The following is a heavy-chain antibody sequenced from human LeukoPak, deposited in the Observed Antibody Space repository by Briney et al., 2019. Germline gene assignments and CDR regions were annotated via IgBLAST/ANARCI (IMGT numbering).Heavy chain of an antibody. CDR1: GGSISRGDYY. D-gene: IGHD3-16*01. Sequence: PSETLSLTCTVSGGSISRGDYYWGWVRQPPGEGMERIGYISSSGTPSYNPSLKSRLTISVDTSKTQFSLKLSSVTAADTAVYYCALFPGEGDPFDIWGQGTMVTVSS. CDR2: ISSSGTP. J-gene: IGHJ3*02. CDR3: ALFPGEGDPFDI. V-gene: IGHV4-30-4*01.